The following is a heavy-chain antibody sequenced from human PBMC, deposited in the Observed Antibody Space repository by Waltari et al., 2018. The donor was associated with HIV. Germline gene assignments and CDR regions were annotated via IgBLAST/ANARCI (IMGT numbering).Heavy chain of an antibody. D-gene: IGHD6-19*01. CDR2: IYYSGST. CDR1: GGSISSYY. Sequence: QVQLQESGPGLVKPSETLSLTCTVSGGSISSYYWSWIRQPPGKGLEWIGYIYYSGSTNYNPSLKSRVTISVDTSKNQFSLKLSSVTAADTAVYYCARAGGAVAGTIDYWGQGTLVTVSS. V-gene: IGHV4-59*01. J-gene: IGHJ4*02. CDR3: ARAGGAVAGTIDY.